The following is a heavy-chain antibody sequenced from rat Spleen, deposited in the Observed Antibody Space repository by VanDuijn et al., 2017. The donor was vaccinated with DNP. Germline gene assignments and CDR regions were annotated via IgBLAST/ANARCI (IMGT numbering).Heavy chain of an antibody. CDR2: ISYDGSST. Sequence: EVQLVESGGDLVQPGRSLKLSCAASGFTFSNYGMAWVRQAPTKGLEWVATISYDGSSTYYRDSVKGRFTISRDNAKSTLYLQMDSLRSEDTATYYCARHHYSRFDYWGQGVMVTVSS. V-gene: IGHV5-29*01. J-gene: IGHJ2*01. CDR3: ARHHYSRFDY. D-gene: IGHD1-1*01. CDR1: GFTFSNYG.